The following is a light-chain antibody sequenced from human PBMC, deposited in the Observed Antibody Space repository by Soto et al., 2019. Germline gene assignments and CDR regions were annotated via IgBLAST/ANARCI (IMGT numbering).Light chain of an antibody. V-gene: IGKV1-5*01. CDR2: DAS. J-gene: IGKJ1*01. CDR3: HHYNSYPGT. CDR1: QSVTSW. Sequence: DVQMTQSPSTLSASVGDRVTITCRASQSVTSWLAWYQQKPGKAPKVLIYDASSLESGVPSRFSGSGSGTELTLTISSLHPDDFATYYCHHYNSYPGTFGQGTKVEIK.